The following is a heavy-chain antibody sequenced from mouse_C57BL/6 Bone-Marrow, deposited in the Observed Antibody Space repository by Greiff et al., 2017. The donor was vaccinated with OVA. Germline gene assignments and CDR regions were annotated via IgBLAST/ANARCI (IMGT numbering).Heavy chain of an antibody. CDR1: GFNIKNTY. Sequence: VQLKQSVAELVRPGASVKLSCTASGFNIKNTYMHWVKQRPEQGLEWIGRIDPANGNTKYAPKFQGKATITADTSSNTAYLQLSSLTSEDTAIYYCAPAYYSNYGYFDVWGTGTTVTVSS. J-gene: IGHJ1*03. CDR3: APAYYSNYGYFDV. CDR2: IDPANGNT. V-gene: IGHV14-3*01. D-gene: IGHD2-5*01.